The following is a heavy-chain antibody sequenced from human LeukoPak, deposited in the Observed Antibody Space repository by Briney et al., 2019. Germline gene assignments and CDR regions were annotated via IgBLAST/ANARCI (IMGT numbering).Heavy chain of an antibody. Sequence: ASVKVSCKASGYTFTNFAMNWVRQAPGQGLEWMGWIDTNTGIPTYAQGFTGRFVFSLDTSVSTVYLQISSLQADDAAVYYCARDPGSRRVNRLARRGDYWGQGTLVTVSS. CDR2: IDTNTGIP. CDR1: GYTFTNFA. D-gene: IGHD1-14*01. J-gene: IGHJ4*02. CDR3: ARDPGSRRVNRLARRGDY. V-gene: IGHV7-4-1*02.